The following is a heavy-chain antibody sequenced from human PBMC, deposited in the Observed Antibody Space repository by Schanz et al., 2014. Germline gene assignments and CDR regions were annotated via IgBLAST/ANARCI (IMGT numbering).Heavy chain of an antibody. CDR3: ARARRCGDMDV. CDR2: IIPILGIA. V-gene: IGHV1-69*02. CDR1: GGTFNSYT. J-gene: IGHJ6*02. D-gene: IGHD3-10*01. Sequence: QVQLVQSGAEVKKPGSSMKVSCKASGGTFNSYTINWVRQAPGQGLEWMGRIIPILGIANYAQKFQGRLTMTRDTSTSTGYMELSSLRSEDTAVYYCARARRCGDMDVWGQGTTVTVSS.